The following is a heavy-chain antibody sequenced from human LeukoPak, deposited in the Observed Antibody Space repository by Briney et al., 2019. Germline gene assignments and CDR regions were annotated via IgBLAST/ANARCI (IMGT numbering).Heavy chain of an antibody. CDR3: ARDSARGRVRGVMVDP. CDR2: ISSSSSYI. V-gene: IGHV3-21*01. CDR1: GFTFSTYS. Sequence: GGSLRLSCAASGFTFSTYSMNWVRQAPGKGLEWVSSISSSSSYIYYADSMKGRFIISRDNAKNSLYLQMNSLRAEDTAVYYCARDSARGRVRGVMVDPWGQGTLVTVSS. J-gene: IGHJ5*02. D-gene: IGHD3-10*01.